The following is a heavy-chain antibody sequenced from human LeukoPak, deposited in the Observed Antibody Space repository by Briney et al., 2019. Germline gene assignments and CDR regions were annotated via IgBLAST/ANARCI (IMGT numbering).Heavy chain of an antibody. Sequence: PSETLSLTCAVSGYSISSGYYWGWIRQPPGKGLEGIGSIYHSGSTYYNPSLKRRVTISVDTSKNQFSLKLSSVTAADTAVYYCARAAAYYDILTGYYKGAFDIWGQGTMVTVSS. D-gene: IGHD3-9*01. CDR2: IYHSGST. V-gene: IGHV4-38-2*01. CDR3: ARAAAYYDILTGYYKGAFDI. CDR1: GYSISSGYY. J-gene: IGHJ3*02.